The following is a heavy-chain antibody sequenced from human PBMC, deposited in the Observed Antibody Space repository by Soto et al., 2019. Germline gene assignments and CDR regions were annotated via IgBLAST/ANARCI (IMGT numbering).Heavy chain of an antibody. D-gene: IGHD2-15*01. CDR1: GFTFSNAW. CDR2: IKSKTDGGTT. V-gene: IGHV3-15*01. Sequence: GGSLRLSCAASGFTFSNAWMSWVRQAPGKGLEWVGRIKSKTDGGTTDYAAPVKGRFTISRDDSKNTLYLQMNSMKTEDTAVYYCTTWGSSGSSYAFDIWGQGTMVTVSS. CDR3: TTWGSSGSSYAFDI. J-gene: IGHJ3*02.